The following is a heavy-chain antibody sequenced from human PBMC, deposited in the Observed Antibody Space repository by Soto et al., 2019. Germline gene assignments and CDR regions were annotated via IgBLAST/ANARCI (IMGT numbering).Heavy chain of an antibody. J-gene: IGHJ3*02. Sequence: PWENLSLTCAVSGYSSSSGAYLGCIRQPPGKGLEWIGSIHHSGSAYYNQSIKSRVTIAVETSKNQSSXNRSAVSATDTAIYYCARDGGDGTFAFAIRGQGTTVTVSS. V-gene: IGHV4-38-2*02. D-gene: IGHD3-16*01. CDR3: ARDGGDGTFAFAI. CDR2: IHHSGSA. CDR1: GYSSSSGAY.